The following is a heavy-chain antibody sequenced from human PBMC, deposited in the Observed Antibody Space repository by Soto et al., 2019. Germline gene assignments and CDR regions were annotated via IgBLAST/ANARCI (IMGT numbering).Heavy chain of an antibody. J-gene: IGHJ6*02. V-gene: IGHV1-8*01. Sequence: SAVKVSCKASGYTFTSYDINWVRQATGQGLEWMGWMNPNSGNTGYAQKFQGRVTMTRNTSISTAYMELSSLRSEDTAVYYCARCYRWNDGSYYYYGMDVWGQGTTVTVS. CDR3: ARCYRWNDGSYYYYGMDV. D-gene: IGHD1-1*01. CDR2: MNPNSGNT. CDR1: GYTFTSYD.